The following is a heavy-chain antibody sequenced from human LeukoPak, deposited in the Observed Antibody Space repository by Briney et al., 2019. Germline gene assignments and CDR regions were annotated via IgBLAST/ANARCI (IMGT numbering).Heavy chain of an antibody. Sequence: SAPLSLSSASSWGSINNYYWGLVRAPPREGLGWIGINYYSGSTNYNPSLKSRVTISVDTSKNQFSLKLSSVTAADTAVYYCARENSFSSGYYALDYWGQGTLVTVSS. CDR1: WGSINNYY. CDR3: ARENSFSSGYYALDY. D-gene: IGHD3-22*01. V-gene: IGHV4-59*01. CDR2: NYYSGST. J-gene: IGHJ4*02.